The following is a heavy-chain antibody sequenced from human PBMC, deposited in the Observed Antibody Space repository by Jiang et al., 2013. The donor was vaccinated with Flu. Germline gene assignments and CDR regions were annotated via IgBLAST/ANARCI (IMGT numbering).Heavy chain of an antibody. V-gene: IGHV4-39*07. J-gene: IGHJ2*01. Sequence: SRVTISVDTSKNQFSLKLSSVTAADTAVYYCARGHHYTSDWYFDLWGRGTLVTVSS. D-gene: IGHD2-2*02. CDR3: ARGHHYTSDWYFDL.